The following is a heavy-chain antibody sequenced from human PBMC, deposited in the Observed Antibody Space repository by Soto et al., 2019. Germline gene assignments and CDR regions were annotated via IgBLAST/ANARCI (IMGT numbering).Heavy chain of an antibody. CDR1: GGTFSSYA. Sequence: QVQLVQSGAEVKKPGSSVKVPCKASGGTFSSYAISWVRQAPGQGLEWMGGIIPIFGTTNYAQKCQGRVTTTAAEPTHPAYMELSGLRLEDTAVYDGARVGCSFSGGYWGKGTMVTVS. J-gene: IGHJ4*02. D-gene: IGHD2-15*01. CDR3: ARVGCSFSGGY. CDR2: IIPIFGTT. V-gene: IGHV1-69*12.